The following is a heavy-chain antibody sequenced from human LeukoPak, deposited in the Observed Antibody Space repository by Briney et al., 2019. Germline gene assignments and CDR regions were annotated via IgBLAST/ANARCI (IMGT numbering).Heavy chain of an antibody. CDR2: ISSSSSYI. D-gene: IGHD3-10*01. CDR3: ARDQSLWFGELWS. Sequence: GGSLRLSCAASGFTFSSYSMNWVRQAPGKGLEWVSSISSSSSYIYYADSVKGRFTISRDNAKNSLYLQMNSLRAEDTAVYYCARDQSLWFGELWSWGQGTLVTVSS. V-gene: IGHV3-21*01. CDR1: GFTFSSYS. J-gene: IGHJ4*02.